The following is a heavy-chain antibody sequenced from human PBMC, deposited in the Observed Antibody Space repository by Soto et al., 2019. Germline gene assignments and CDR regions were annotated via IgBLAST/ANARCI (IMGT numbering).Heavy chain of an antibody. V-gene: IGHV3-7*04. CDR2: MHPDATKN. D-gene: IGHD3-10*01. J-gene: IGHJ4*02. CDR1: GFTFRESW. Sequence: PGGSLRLSCIASGFTFRESWMAWVRQAPGEGLEWVALMHPDATKNVYVDSVRGRFTISRDNAKNSLYLQMNGLREEDTAVDYCVRDPDHGALDYWGRGTLVTSPQ. CDR3: VRDPDHGALDY.